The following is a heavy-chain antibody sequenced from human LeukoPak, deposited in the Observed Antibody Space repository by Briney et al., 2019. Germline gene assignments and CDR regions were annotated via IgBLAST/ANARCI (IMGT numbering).Heavy chain of an antibody. V-gene: IGHV3-74*01. D-gene: IGHD1-26*01. CDR3: ARVIGWDEPFDL. J-gene: IGHJ3*01. CDR1: GFTLSNYW. CDR2: INTDGSST. Sequence: GGSLRLSCAASGFTLSNYWIHWVRQAPGKGLVWVSRINTDGSSTNYADSVRGRFTVSRDNAKNTLYLQMNSLRVEGTAVYYCARVIGWDEPFDLWGHGTLVTVSS.